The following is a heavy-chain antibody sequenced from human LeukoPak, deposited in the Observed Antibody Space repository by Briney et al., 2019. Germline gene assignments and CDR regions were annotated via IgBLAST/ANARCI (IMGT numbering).Heavy chain of an antibody. Sequence: PSETLSLTCAVYGGSFTKHQWSWIRQPPGKGLEWIGAINDGGSTNYNPSLKSRVTISVDMSSNQFFLKLYSVTAADTAVYYCTSLDPIMGAIPYWGQGTQVAVSS. V-gene: IGHV4-34*01. CDR1: GGSFTKHQ. J-gene: IGHJ4*02. D-gene: IGHD1-26*01. CDR2: INDGGST. CDR3: TSLDPIMGAIPY.